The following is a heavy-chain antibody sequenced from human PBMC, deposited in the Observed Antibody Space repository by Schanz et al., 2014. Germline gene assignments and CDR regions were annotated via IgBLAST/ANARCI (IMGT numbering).Heavy chain of an antibody. Sequence: VRLVESGGGLAQPGGSLRLSCAASGFTLSNYAMSWVRQAPGKGLEWVSALSEGGGGTHYADSVRGRFTISSDSSKNTLYLQMSSLRADDTAVYYCAKAADWPVTRFDPWGQGTLXTVSS. CDR1: GFTLSNYA. J-gene: IGHJ5*02. CDR3: AKAADWPVTRFDP. CDR2: LSEGGGGT. D-gene: IGHD3-9*01. V-gene: IGHV3-23*04.